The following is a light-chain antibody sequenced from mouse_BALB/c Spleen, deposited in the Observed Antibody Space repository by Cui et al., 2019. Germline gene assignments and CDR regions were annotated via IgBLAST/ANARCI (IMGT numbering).Light chain of an antibody. CDR3: QHFWGTPYT. J-gene: IGKJ2*01. V-gene: IGKV12-46*01. Sequence: DIQMTQSPASLSVSVGETVTITCRASENIYSNLAWYQQKQVKSPQLLVYAATNLADGVPSRFSGSGSGTQYSLKINSLQSEDFGSYYCQHFWGTPYTFGGGTKLEIK. CDR1: ENIYSN. CDR2: AAT.